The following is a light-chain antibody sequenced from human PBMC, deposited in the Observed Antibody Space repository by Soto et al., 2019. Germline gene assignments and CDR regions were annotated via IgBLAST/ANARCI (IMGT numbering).Light chain of an antibody. CDR3: QQYTNWPPNT. J-gene: IGKJ5*01. V-gene: IGKV3-15*01. CDR2: GAS. CDR1: QRVYSN. Sequence: ELLMTQSPDTLSVSPGESATLSCRASQRVYSNLAWYQQRPGQAPRLLIYGASTRATGVPARFSGRGSGTEFTLTISSLQSEDFAVYYCQQYTNWPPNTFGQGTRLEI.